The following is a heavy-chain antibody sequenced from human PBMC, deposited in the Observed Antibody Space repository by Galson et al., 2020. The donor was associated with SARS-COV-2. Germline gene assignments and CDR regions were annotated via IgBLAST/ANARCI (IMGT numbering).Heavy chain of an antibody. J-gene: IGHJ5*02. CDR3: ARSYDDFATWFDP. CDR1: GYTFTNYE. CDR2: MNPNIGNT. Sequence: ASVKVSCKASGYTFTNYEINWVRQAPGQGLEWMGWMNPNIGNTGYAQKFQGRVTMTRTTSISTAYMELNSLTSEDTAVYYCARSYDDFATWFDPWGQGTLVTVSS. D-gene: IGHD4-17*01. V-gene: IGHV1-8*01.